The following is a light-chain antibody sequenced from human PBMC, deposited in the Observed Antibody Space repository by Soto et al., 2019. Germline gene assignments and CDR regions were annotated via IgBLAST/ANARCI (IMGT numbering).Light chain of an antibody. J-gene: IGKJ4*02. V-gene: IGKV1-5*03. CDR2: KTS. CDR3: QHDDTYSP. CDR1: QIISHR. Sequence: DIQMTQSPSTLSASVRDRVTITCRASQIISHRLAWYQQKPGKAPKLLIYKTSSLESVVPARFRGSGSGTEFTITISSLQPDDFATSFCQHDDTYSPFGGGTKVQMK.